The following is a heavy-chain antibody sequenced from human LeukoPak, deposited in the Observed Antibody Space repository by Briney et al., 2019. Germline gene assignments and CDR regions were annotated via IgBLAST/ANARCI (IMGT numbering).Heavy chain of an antibody. J-gene: IGHJ4*02. CDR1: GFTFSDYT. D-gene: IGHD1-1*01. CDR2: ISANGGNT. Sequence: PGGSLRLSCAASGFTFSDYTMYWVRQAPGKGLEWVSGISANGGNTYYTDSLKGRFTISRDNSKNMLFLQMNSLRADDTAIYYCAKGLERESRLDYWGQGTLVTVSS. V-gene: IGHV3-23*01. CDR3: AKGLERESRLDY.